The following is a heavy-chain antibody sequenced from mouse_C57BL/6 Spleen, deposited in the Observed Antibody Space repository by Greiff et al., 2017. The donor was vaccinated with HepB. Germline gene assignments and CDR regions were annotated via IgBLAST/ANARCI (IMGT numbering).Heavy chain of an antibody. CDR1: GFNIKDDY. CDR2: IDPENGDT. CDR3: TTGGYDYYVGPHAMDY. J-gene: IGHJ4*01. Sequence: VQLQQSGAELVRPGASVKLSCTASGFNIKDDYMHWVKQRPEQGLEWIGWIDPENGDTKYASKFQGKATITADTSSNTAYLQLSILASEDTAVYYCTTGGYDYYVGPHAMDYWGQGTSVTVSS. V-gene: IGHV14-4*01. D-gene: IGHD1-1*01.